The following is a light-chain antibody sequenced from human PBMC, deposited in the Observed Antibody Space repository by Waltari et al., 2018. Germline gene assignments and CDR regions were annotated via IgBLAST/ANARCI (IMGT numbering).Light chain of an antibody. CDR1: QSVSSN. CDR3: QQYNNWPVYT. V-gene: IGKV3-15*01. J-gene: IGKJ2*01. CDR2: GAS. Sequence: EIVMTQSPATLSVSPGERATLSCRASQSVSSNLAWYQQKPGQAPRLLIYGASTRATGIPARFSGSWSGTEFTLTISSMQSEDFAVYYCQQYNNWPVYTFGQGTKLEIK.